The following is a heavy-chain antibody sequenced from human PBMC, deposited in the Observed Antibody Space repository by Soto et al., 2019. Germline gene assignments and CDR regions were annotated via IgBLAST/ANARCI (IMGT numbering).Heavy chain of an antibody. CDR3: ARGAETSSLTKWFDP. Sequence: PGGSLRLSCAASGFIFSDYYMSWIRQAPGKGLEWLAYISRDGNAIFYADSVIGRFTVSRDNAKNSLFLQMDDLRAEDTAMFFCARGAETSSLTKWFDPWGQGTLVTVSS. CDR2: ISRDGNAI. CDR1: GFIFSDYY. V-gene: IGHV3-11*01. J-gene: IGHJ5*02. D-gene: IGHD1-1*01.